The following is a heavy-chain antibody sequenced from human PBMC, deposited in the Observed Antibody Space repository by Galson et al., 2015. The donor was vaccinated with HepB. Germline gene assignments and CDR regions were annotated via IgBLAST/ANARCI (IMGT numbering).Heavy chain of an antibody. CDR3: VRPRGEGAGDSQNCYFDL. Sequence: SLRLSCAAAGFSFKYFAMHWVRQAPGKGLEWVAVISYTGRYTYYADFVQGRFTISRDNSKNALYLQMNSLRAEDTALYYCVRPRGEGAGDSQNCYFDLWGRGILVTVSS. CDR2: ISYTGRYT. V-gene: IGHV3-30*04. D-gene: IGHD4-17*01. J-gene: IGHJ2*01. CDR1: GFSFKYFA.